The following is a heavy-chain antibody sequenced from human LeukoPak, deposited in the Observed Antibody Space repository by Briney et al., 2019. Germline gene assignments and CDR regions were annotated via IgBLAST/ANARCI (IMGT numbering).Heavy chain of an antibody. D-gene: IGHD6-13*01. Sequence: GSSVKVSCNASGGTFSSYAISWVRQAPGQGLEWMGGIIPIFGTANYAQKFQGRVTITTDESTSTAYMELSSLRSEDTAVYYCARGRDYSSPTWDYWGQGTLVTVSS. CDR1: GGTFSSYA. CDR3: ARGRDYSSPTWDY. J-gene: IGHJ4*02. V-gene: IGHV1-69*05. CDR2: IIPIFGTA.